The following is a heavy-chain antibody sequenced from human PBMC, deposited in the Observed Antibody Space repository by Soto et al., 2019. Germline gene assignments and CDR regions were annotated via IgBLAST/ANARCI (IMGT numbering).Heavy chain of an antibody. D-gene: IGHD2-15*01. Sequence: QVQLQESGPGLVKPSQTLSLTCTVSGGSISSGGYYWSWIRQHPGKGLEWIGYIYYSGSTYYNPSLKSRVTISVDTSKNHCSLKLSSVTAADTAVYYCARTQYCSGGSCYVVGYYYYYMDVWGKGTTVTVSS. CDR3: ARTQYCSGGSCYVVGYYYYYMDV. V-gene: IGHV4-31*03. CDR1: GGSISSGGYY. CDR2: IYYSGST. J-gene: IGHJ6*03.